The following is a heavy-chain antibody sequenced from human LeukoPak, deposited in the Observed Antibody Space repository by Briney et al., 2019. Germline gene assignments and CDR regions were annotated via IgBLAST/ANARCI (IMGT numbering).Heavy chain of an antibody. V-gene: IGHV1-69*05. Sequence: GASVKVSCKASGGTFSSYAISWVRQAPGQGLEWMGRIIPIFGTANYAQKFQGRVTITTDESTSTAYMELSSLRSEDTAVYYCAREGMVRTRPVGYYFDYWGQGTLVTVSS. CDR3: AREGMVRTRPVGYYFDY. J-gene: IGHJ4*02. CDR2: IIPIFGTA. CDR1: GGTFSSYA. D-gene: IGHD3-10*01.